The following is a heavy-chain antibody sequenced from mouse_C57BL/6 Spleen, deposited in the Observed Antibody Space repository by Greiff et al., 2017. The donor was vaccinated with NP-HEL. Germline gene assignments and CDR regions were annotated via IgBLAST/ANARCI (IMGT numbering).Heavy chain of an antibody. CDR1: GYTFTDYY. D-gene: IGHD2-10*01. V-gene: IGHV1-77*01. Sequence: QVQLQQSGAELVKPGASVKISCKASGYTFTDYYINWVKQRPGQGLEWIGKIGPGSGSTYYNEKFKGKATLTADKSSSTAYMQLSSLTSEDSAVYIWARAYYPYYFDYWGQGTTLTVSS. J-gene: IGHJ2*01. CDR3: ARAYYPYYFDY. CDR2: IGPGSGST.